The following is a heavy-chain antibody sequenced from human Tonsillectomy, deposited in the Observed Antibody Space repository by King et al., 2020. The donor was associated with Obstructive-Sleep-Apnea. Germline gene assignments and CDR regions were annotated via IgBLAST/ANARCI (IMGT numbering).Heavy chain of an antibody. Sequence: VQLQESGPGLVKPSGTLSLTCAVSGGSISTTNWWSWVRQPPGKGLRWIGEIHHSGSTNYNPSLKSRVTISVDKSKSQISLKLTSVTAADTAVYYCARVTWRPYYYGMDVWGQGTTVTVSS. CDR3: ARVTWRPYYYGMDV. CDR2: IHHSGST. V-gene: IGHV4-4*02. CDR1: GGSISTTNW. J-gene: IGHJ6*02. D-gene: IGHD5-24*01.